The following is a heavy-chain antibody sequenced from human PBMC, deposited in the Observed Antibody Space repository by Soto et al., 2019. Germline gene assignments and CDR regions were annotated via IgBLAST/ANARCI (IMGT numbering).Heavy chain of an antibody. Sequence: QVQLQESGPGLVKPSETLSLTCTVSGGSISSYYWSWIRQPPGKGLEWIGYIYYSGSTNYNPSLKSRVTISVDTSKNLCSLKLSSVTAADTAVYYCASLGYCSGGSCYGEYFQHWGQGTLVTVSS. V-gene: IGHV4-59*08. D-gene: IGHD2-15*01. CDR3: ASLGYCSGGSCYGEYFQH. CDR1: GGSISSYY. CDR2: IYYSGST. J-gene: IGHJ1*01.